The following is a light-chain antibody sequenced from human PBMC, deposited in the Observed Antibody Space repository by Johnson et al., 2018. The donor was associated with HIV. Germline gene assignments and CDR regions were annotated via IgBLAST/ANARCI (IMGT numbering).Light chain of an antibody. CDR3: ATWDSSLRAYV. J-gene: IGLJ1*01. V-gene: IGLV1-51*01. CDR1: SSNIGKNY. CDR2: DND. Sequence: HSVLTQPPSVSAAPRQKVTISCSGSSSNIGKNYVSWYRHLPGTAPKLLIYDNDKRPSGIPDRFSASKSGSSATLGIPGLQTGDEADYYCATWDSSLRAYVFGPGTKVTIL.